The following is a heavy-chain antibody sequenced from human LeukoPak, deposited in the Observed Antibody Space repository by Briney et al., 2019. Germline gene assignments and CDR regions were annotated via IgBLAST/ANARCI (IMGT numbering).Heavy chain of an antibody. J-gene: IGHJ6*02. V-gene: IGHV1-69*02. CDR2: IIPILGIA. CDR1: GGTFSSYT. CDR3: ARAQPLYYYYGMDV. Sequence: ASVKGSCKASGGTFSSYTISWARQAPGQGLEWMGRIIPILGIANYAQKFQGRVTITADKSTSTAYMELSSLRSEDTAVYYCARAQPLYYYYGMDVWGQGTTVTVSS.